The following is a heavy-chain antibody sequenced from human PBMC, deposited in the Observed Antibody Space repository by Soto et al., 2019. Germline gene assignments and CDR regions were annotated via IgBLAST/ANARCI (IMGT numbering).Heavy chain of an antibody. CDR2: IVVGSGNT. CDR3: AAVLRYFDWSPENDAFDI. Sequence: SVKVSCKASGFTFTSSAMQWVRQARGQRLEWIGWIVVGSGNTNYAQKFQERVTITRDMSTSTAYMELSSLRSEDTAVYYCAAVLRYFDWSPENDAFDIWGQGTMVTVSS. D-gene: IGHD3-9*01. V-gene: IGHV1-58*02. CDR1: GFTFTSSA. J-gene: IGHJ3*02.